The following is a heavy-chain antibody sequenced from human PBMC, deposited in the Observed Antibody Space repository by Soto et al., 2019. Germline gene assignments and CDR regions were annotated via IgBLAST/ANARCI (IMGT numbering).Heavy chain of an antibody. Sequence: EVQLVESGGGLVKPGGSLRLSCAASGFTFSSYSMNWVRQAPGKGLEWVSSISSSSSYIYYADSVKGRFTISRDNAKNSLDLQMNSLRAEDTAVYYCASLWPGGMDVWGQGTTVTVSS. J-gene: IGHJ6*02. CDR3: ASLWPGGMDV. CDR2: ISSSSSYI. D-gene: IGHD2-21*01. V-gene: IGHV3-21*01. CDR1: GFTFSSYS.